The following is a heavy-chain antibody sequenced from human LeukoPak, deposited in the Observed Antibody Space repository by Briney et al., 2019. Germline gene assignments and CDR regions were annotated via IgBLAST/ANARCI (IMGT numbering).Heavy chain of an antibody. CDR2: INHSGST. V-gene: IGHV4-34*01. Sequence: PSETLSLTCAVYGGSFSGYYWSWIRQPPGKGLEWIGEINHSGSTNYNPSLKSRVTTSVDTSKNQFSLKLSSVTAADTAVYYCARARWRSLDVWGKGTTVTVSS. J-gene: IGHJ6*04. CDR1: GGSFSGYY. CDR3: ARARWRSLDV.